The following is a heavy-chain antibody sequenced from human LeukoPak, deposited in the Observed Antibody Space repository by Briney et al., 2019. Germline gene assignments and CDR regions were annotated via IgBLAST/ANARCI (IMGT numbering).Heavy chain of an antibody. D-gene: IGHD2-8*02. CDR1: GFSVSMKY. J-gene: IGHJ6*03. CDR3: ARFSGPGMQHYYYYMDV. Sequence: GGSLRLSCAASGFSVSMKYMTWVRQAPGKGLEWVSVICSGGTTYYADSVKRRFTVSRDNSKNMMYLQLNSLRAEDAAVYYCARFSGPGMQHYYYYMDVWGTGTTVTVSS. CDR2: ICSGGTT. V-gene: IGHV3-53*01.